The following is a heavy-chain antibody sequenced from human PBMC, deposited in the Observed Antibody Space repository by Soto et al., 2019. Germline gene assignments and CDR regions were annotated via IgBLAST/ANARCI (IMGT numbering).Heavy chain of an antibody. J-gene: IGHJ4*02. CDR2: ISGSGGST. V-gene: IGHV3-23*01. D-gene: IGHD6-19*01. CDR3: AKAKEGYSSGRYHAYFDY. Sequence: GGSLRLSCAASGFTFSSYAMSWVRQAPGKGLEWVSAISGSGGSTYYADSVKGRFTISRDNSKNTLYLQMNSLRAEDTAVYYCAKAKEGYSSGRYHAYFDYWGQGTLVTVSS. CDR1: GFTFSSYA.